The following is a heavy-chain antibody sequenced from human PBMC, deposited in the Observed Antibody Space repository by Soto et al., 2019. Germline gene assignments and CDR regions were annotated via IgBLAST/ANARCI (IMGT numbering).Heavy chain of an antibody. Sequence: QITLKESGPTLVKPTQTLTLTCSFSGFSLTTSGVNVAWIRQPPGKALQWLALLNWDGDKRYSPSLQHRLAITKDTSNQQVVLTMTDMDPADTGTYYCTRRPDNGNDSSFDSWGQGAQVTVSS. CDR2: LNWDGDK. CDR1: GFSLTTSGVN. V-gene: IGHV2-5*02. D-gene: IGHD1-20*01. CDR3: TRRPDNGNDSSFDS. J-gene: IGHJ4*02.